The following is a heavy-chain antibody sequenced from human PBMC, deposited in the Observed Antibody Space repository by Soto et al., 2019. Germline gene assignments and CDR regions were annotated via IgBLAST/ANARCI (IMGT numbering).Heavy chain of an antibody. CDR2: IYYSGST. CDR1: GGSISSYY. CDR3: ARLVTYYYDSSGYYPN. Sequence: ASETLSLTCTVSGGSISSYYWSWIRQPPGKGLEWIGYIYYSGSTNYNPSLKSRVTISVDTSKNQFSLKLSSVTAADTAVYYCARLVTYYYDSSGYYPNWGQGTLVTVS. V-gene: IGHV4-59*08. D-gene: IGHD3-22*01. J-gene: IGHJ4*02.